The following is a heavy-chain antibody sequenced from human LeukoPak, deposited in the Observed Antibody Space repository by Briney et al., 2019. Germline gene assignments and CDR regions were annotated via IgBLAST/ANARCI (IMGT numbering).Heavy chain of an antibody. CDR3: ASLFGAVTTFDY. Sequence: GGSPRLSCAASGFSFSSSYMSWVRQAPGKGLEWVATLWPDGGVKRYVDSVRDRFTISRDNAKNSLYLQMNSLGAEDTAVYYCASLFGAVTTFDYWGQGALVTVSS. J-gene: IGHJ4*02. CDR1: GFSFSSSY. CDR2: LWPDGGVK. V-gene: IGHV3-7*01. D-gene: IGHD4-17*01.